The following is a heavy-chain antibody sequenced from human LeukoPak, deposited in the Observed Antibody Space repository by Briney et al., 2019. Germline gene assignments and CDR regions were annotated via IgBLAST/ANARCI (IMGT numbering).Heavy chain of an antibody. D-gene: IGHD6-13*01. Sequence: PSETLSRTCTVSGGSISSYYWSWIRQPPGKGLEWIGYIYYSGSTNYNPSLKSRATISVDTSKNQFSLKLSSVTAADTAVYYCARLAAAVTHWGQGTLVTVSS. V-gene: IGHV4-59*01. J-gene: IGHJ4*02. CDR1: GGSISSYY. CDR2: IYYSGST. CDR3: ARLAAAVTH.